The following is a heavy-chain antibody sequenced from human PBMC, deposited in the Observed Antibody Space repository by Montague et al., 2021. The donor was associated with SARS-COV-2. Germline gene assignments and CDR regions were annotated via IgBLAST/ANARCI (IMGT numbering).Heavy chain of an antibody. D-gene: IGHD2-21*01. CDR1: GGSISSGSYY. CDR2: IYYSGGS. J-gene: IGHJ4*02. CDR3: ARARTSLIVVVNEFDY. V-gene: IGHV4-31*03. Sequence: TLSLTCTFSGGSISSGSYYWSWIRQHPGKGLEWIGHIYYSGGSYYNPSLKSRVTISVDTSKNQFSLRLSSVTAADTAVYYCARARTSLIVVVNEFDYWGQGTLVTVSS.